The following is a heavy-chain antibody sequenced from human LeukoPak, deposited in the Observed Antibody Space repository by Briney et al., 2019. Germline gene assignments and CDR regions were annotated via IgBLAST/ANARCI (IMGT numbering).Heavy chain of an antibody. CDR1: GFTFSSYS. V-gene: IGHV3-21*01. Sequence: GGSLRLSCAASGFTFSSYSMNWVRQAPGKGLEWVSSISSSSSYIYYADSVKGRFTISRDNAKNSLYLQMNSLRAEDTAVYYCARGKVYYYDSSGYYYFDYWGQGTLVTVSS. J-gene: IGHJ4*02. CDR2: ISSSSSYI. D-gene: IGHD3-22*01. CDR3: ARGKVYYYDSSGYYYFDY.